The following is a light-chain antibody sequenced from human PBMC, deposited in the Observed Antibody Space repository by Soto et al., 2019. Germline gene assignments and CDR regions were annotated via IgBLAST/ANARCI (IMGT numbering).Light chain of an antibody. CDR3: QQYGTSPPT. J-gene: IGKJ1*01. V-gene: IGKV3-20*01. Sequence: EIVLTQSPGTLSLSPGERATLSCRASQSVSSSYLAWYQQKPGQAPRLLIYGASSRATGIPDRFSGSESGTDFTLTISRLEPDDFEVYYCQQYGTSPPTFGQGTKVEIK. CDR1: QSVSSSY. CDR2: GAS.